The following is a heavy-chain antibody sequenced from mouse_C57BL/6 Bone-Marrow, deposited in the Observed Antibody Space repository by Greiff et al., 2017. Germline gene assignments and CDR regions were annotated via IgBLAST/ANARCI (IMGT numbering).Heavy chain of an antibody. Sequence: VQLQQPGAELVMPGASVKLSCKASGYTFTSYWMHWVKQTPGQGLEWIGEIDPSDSNTNYNQKFKGKSTLTVDKSSSTAFMQLSSLPSEDSAVSYCARNLDGDYGSSYVAMDYWGQGTSVTVSS. CDR2: IDPSDSNT. CDR3: ARNLDGDYGSSYVAMDY. D-gene: IGHD1-1*01. J-gene: IGHJ4*01. CDR1: GYTFTSYW. V-gene: IGHV1-69*01.